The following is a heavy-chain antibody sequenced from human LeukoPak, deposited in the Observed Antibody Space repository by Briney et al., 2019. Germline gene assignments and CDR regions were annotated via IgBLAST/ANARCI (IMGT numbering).Heavy chain of an antibody. Sequence: GGSLRLSCTTSGITFSNSWMSWVRQAPGKGLEWVATIRPDGSEGYYADSVRGRFTISRDNSKNSFYLQMSSLRAEDTGVFYCARDVAYSAFDYWGQGTLVTVSS. J-gene: IGHJ4*02. CDR1: GITFSNSW. D-gene: IGHD2-21*01. CDR3: ARDVAYSAFDY. CDR2: IRPDGSEG. V-gene: IGHV3-7*01.